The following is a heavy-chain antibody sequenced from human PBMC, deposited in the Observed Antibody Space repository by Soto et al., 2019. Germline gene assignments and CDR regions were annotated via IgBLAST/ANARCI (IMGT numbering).Heavy chain of an antibody. V-gene: IGHV3-11*04. CDR1: GFSFKDYY. CDR3: ATSSDTGYIFDF. D-gene: IGHD3-9*01. CDR2: ITSSGGNA. Sequence: SLSCAASGFSFKDYYMTCMRQTPEKGLEWISTITSSGGNAYYAASVKGRVTISRDNAHNSLYLQMSGLRAEDTAVYYCATSSDTGYIFDFWGQGTLVTVSS. J-gene: IGHJ4*02.